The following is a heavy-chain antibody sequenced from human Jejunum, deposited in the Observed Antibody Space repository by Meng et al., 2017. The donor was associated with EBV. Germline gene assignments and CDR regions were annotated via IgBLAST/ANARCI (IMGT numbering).Heavy chain of an antibody. Sequence: QVRLVESGGGVVQPGRSLELSCAAFGFTFSGHAMQWVRQAPGKGLKWVALISNDGNNKYYADSVKGRFTISRDNSKNTLYLQMNSLRVDDTALYYCTREWGADYWGQGTLVTVSS. J-gene: IGHJ4*02. CDR3: TREWGADY. CDR2: ISNDGNNK. D-gene: IGHD3-16*01. V-gene: IGHV3-30-3*01. CDR1: GFTFSGHA.